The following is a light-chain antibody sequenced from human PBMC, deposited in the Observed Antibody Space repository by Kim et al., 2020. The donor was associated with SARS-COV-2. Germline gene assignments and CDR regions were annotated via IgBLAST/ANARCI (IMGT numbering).Light chain of an antibody. CDR1: SSNIGNKY. J-gene: IGLJ3*02. CDR2: DNN. V-gene: IGLV1-51*01. CDR3: GTWDSSLSVGV. Sequence: QSVLTQPPSVSAAPGQKVTITCSRSSSNIGNKYVAWYQHLPGTAPKLLIYDNNKRPSGIPDRFSGSKSGTSDTLDITGLQPGDEADYYCGTWDSSLSVGVFGGVTILPVL.